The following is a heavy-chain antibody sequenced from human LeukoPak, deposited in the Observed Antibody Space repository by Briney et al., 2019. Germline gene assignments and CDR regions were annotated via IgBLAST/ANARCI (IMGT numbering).Heavy chain of an antibody. D-gene: IGHD1-26*01. V-gene: IGHV3-21*01. J-gene: IGHJ4*02. CDR2: ISSMSSYI. CDR1: GFTFSIYS. Sequence: RGSLRLSCAASGFTFSIYSMNWVRQTPGKGLEWVSSISSMSSYIYYADSVKGRFSISRDNGKNSLYLQMNSLRAEDTAVYYCARDLVLGGSYQDFDYWGQGTLVTVSS. CDR3: ARDLVLGGSYQDFDY.